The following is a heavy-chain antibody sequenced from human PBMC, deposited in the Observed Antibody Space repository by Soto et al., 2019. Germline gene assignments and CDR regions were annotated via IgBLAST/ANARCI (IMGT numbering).Heavy chain of an antibody. CDR2: ISTYNENM. CDR1: GSTFTSNG. V-gene: IGHV1-18*04. CDR3: AYVGGYSTGDYSFDL. J-gene: IGHJ4*02. D-gene: IGHD5-18*01. Sequence: ASVKVSCKVSGSTFTSNGIGWVRQAPGQGLEWMGWISTYNENMDSAPHLQGRLTMTTDPSTTTAYMELTNLKFDDTALYYCAYVGGYSTGDYSFDLWGQGTPVTVSS.